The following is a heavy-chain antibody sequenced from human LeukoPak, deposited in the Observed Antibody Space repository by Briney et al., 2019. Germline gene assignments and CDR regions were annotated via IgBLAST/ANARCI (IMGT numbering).Heavy chain of an antibody. V-gene: IGHV3-48*03. Sequence: GGSLRLSCAASGFTFSSDEMNWVRQAPGKGLEWISYISPSGSYIFYADSVKGRFTISRDNTKNSLYLQMNSLRVEDTAVYYCVRDEGPSTNWYWDYWGQGTLVTVSS. CDR2: ISPSGSYI. D-gene: IGHD6-13*01. J-gene: IGHJ4*02. CDR3: VRDEGPSTNWYWDY. CDR1: GFTFSSDE.